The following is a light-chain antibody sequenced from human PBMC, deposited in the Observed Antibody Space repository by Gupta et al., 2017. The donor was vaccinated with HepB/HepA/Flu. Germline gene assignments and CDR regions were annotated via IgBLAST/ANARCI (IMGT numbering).Light chain of an antibody. CDR2: DMS. CDR1: QSVSIN. CDR3: QQYRDWPLT. Sequence: EIVTTPSPTTLSVSPGEGATLSCRASQSVSINLAWYQQKPGQAPRLLIYDMSTRAAGIPARFSGSGSGTEFTLTITGLQSEDFAIYYCQQYRDWPLTFGQGTKVE. J-gene: IGKJ1*01. V-gene: IGKV3-15*01.